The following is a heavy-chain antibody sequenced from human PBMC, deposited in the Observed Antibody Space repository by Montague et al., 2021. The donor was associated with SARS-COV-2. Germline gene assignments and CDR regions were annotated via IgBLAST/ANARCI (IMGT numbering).Heavy chain of an antibody. CDR3: ARLWDTVYYYYGMDV. D-gene: IGHD1-26*01. J-gene: IGHJ6*02. CDR2: IHNTGNT. V-gene: IGHV4-61*01. Sequence: SETLSLTCTVSRDSVSSGSYYWSWIRQPPGKGLEWIAYIHNTGNTKYNPSLSGRVTISIDTSKNQFSLKLSSVTAADTAVYYCARLWDTVYYYYGMDVWGQGTTVTVSS. CDR1: RDSVSSGSYY.